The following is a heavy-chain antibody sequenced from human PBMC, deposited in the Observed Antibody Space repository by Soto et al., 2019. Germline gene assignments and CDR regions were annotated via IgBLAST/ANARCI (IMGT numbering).Heavy chain of an antibody. Sequence: SETLPVTCILSVESVSSVGFRWAWPRRPRGHGWQWIRQPYNGGIIYYPPSIERRMQISLDSTTNHYSLTLNSVTAAETAAYFCARAPVGLDTISYFDYWGRGKMVTVSS. CDR2: PYNGGII. CDR1: VESVSSVGFR. D-gene: IGHD3-10*01. CDR3: ARAPVGLDTISYFDY. V-gene: IGHV4-30-4*02. J-gene: IGHJ4*02.